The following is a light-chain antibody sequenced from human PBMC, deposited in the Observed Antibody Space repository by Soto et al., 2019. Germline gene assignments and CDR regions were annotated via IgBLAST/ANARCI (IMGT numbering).Light chain of an antibody. CDR3: SSYAGSNNVV. CDR2: EVS. V-gene: IGLV2-8*01. J-gene: IGLJ2*01. Sequence: QSALTQHPSASGSPGQSVTISCTGTSSDVGGYNYVSWYQQHPGKAPKLMIYEVSKRPSGVPDRFSGSKSGNTASLTVSGLQAEDEDDYYCSSYAGSNNVVFGGGTKLTVL. CDR1: SSDVGGYNY.